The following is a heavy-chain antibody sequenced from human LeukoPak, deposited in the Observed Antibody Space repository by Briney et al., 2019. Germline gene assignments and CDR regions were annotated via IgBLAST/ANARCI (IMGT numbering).Heavy chain of an antibody. CDR2: INPNSGGT. Sequence: ASVKVSCKASGYTFTGYYMHWVRQAPGQGLEWMGWINPNSGGTNYAQKFQGRVTMARDTSISTAYTELSRLRSDDTAVYYCARVGPYSGSYYDYWGQGTLVTVSS. CDR1: GYTFTGYY. D-gene: IGHD1-26*01. V-gene: IGHV1-2*02. CDR3: ARVGPYSGSYYDY. J-gene: IGHJ4*02.